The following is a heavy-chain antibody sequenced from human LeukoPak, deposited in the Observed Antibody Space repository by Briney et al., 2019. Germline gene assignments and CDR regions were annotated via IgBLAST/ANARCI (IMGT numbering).Heavy chain of an antibody. J-gene: IGHJ4*02. CDR3: ARGFVRDY. CDR2: IYPGDSGT. CDR1: GYTFPSYW. D-gene: IGHD3-16*01. V-gene: IGHV5-51*01. Sequence: GESLQISCPGFGYTFPSYWIAWVRQMPGKGLEWMGIIYPGDSGTRYSPSFQGQVSISADKSINTAYLQWSSLKASDSAMYYCARGFVRDYWGQGTLVTVSS.